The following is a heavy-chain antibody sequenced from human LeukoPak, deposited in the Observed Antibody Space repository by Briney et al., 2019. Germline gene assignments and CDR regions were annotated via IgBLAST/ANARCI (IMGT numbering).Heavy chain of an antibody. CDR3: ATSSTTYGSGNYDSRAFED. CDR1: GFTSSSHA. J-gene: IGHJ4*02. V-gene: IGHV3-23*01. D-gene: IGHD3-10*01. CDR2: ISGSGGST. Sequence: PGGSLRLSCAASGFTSSSHAMNWVRQAPGEGLEWVSVISGSGGSTYYADSVKGRFTISRDNSKNTVYVQMNSLRVEHTAVYYCATSSTTYGSGNYDSRAFEDWGQGTLVTVSS.